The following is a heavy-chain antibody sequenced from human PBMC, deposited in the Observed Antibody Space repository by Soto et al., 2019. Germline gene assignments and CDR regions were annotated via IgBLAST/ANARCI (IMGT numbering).Heavy chain of an antibody. CDR2: MYHGGNT. V-gene: IGHV4-38-2*02. CDR1: NYSISNPHY. CDR3: ARAHIMVLAARTFDY. J-gene: IGHJ4*01. D-gene: IGHD2-21*02. Sequence: SETLSLTCTVSNYSISNPHYWGWIRQPPGKGPEWIASMYHGGNTFYNPSLKSRITISMDASKNQFSLKLRFMTAADTDVYYCARAHIMVLAARTFDYWGHGTLVTVSS.